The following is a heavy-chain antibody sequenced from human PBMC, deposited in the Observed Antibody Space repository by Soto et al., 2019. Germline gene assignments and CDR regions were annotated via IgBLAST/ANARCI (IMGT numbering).Heavy chain of an antibody. J-gene: IGHJ5*02. Sequence: SETLSLTCTVSGGSISSYYWSWIRQPPGKGLEWIGYIYYSGSTNYNPSLKSRVTISVDTSKNQFSLKLSSVTAADTAVYYCARDTWSSSSTSNWFDPWGQGTLVTVS. CDR2: IYYSGST. CDR1: GGSISSYY. CDR3: ARDTWSSSSTSNWFDP. D-gene: IGHD6-6*01. V-gene: IGHV4-59*01.